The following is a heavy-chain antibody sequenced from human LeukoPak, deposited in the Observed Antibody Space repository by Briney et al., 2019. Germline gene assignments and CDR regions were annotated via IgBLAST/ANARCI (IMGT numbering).Heavy chain of an antibody. V-gene: IGHV5-51*01. CDR2: IHPADSDT. J-gene: IGHJ4*02. Sequence: GESLKISCEGSGXSFTSYWIGWVCQMSGKGLEWMGVIHPADSDTRYSPSFQGQVTISVDKSNSTAYLQWRSLRASDTAMYYCARLSCSGGTCYPFDSWGQGTLVTVSS. D-gene: IGHD2-15*01. CDR1: GXSFTSYW. CDR3: ARLSCSGGTCYPFDS.